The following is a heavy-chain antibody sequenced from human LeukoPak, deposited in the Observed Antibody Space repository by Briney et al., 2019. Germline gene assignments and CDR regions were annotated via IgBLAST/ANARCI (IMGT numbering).Heavy chain of an antibody. J-gene: IGHJ6*03. CDR3: ARDSRSTWYRGYYYYYYMDV. CDR1: GGTFSSYA. Sequence: SVKVSCKASGGTFSSYAISWVRQAPGQGLEWMGGIIPIFGTANYAQKFQGRVTITTDESTSTAYMELSSLRSEDTAVYYCARDSRSTWYRGYYYYYYMDVWGKGTTVTVSS. V-gene: IGHV1-69*05. CDR2: IIPIFGTA. D-gene: IGHD6-13*01.